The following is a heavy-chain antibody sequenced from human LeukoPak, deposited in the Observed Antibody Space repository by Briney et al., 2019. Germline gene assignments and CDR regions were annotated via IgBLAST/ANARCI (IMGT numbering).Heavy chain of an antibody. Sequence: SETLSLTCTVSGYSISSAYNWGWIRQPPGKGLEWIGSIYRSGNTYSNPSLKSRVTMSVDTSKNQFSLKLNSVTAADTAVYFCARKDGDLWGQGTLVTVSS. CDR3: ARKDGDL. CDR1: GYSISSAYN. V-gene: IGHV4-38-2*02. J-gene: IGHJ4*02. CDR2: IYRSGNT.